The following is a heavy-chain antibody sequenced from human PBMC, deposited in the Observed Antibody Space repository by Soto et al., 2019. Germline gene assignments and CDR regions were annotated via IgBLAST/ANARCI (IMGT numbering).Heavy chain of an antibody. Sequence: QVQLQESGPGLVKPSETLSLTCTVSGGFIRNYYWSWIRQPPGKGLEWIGYIYSSGSTNYNPSLGSRVTISVDTSKNQFSLKLSSVTAADTAVYYCARHYLGWGFDYWGQGTLVTVSS. V-gene: IGHV4-59*08. CDR1: GGFIRNYY. J-gene: IGHJ4*02. CDR3: ARHYLGWGFDY. CDR2: IYSSGST. D-gene: IGHD6-19*01.